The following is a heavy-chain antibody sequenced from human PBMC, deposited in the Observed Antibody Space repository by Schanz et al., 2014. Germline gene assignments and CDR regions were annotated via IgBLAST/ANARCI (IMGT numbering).Heavy chain of an antibody. CDR1: GFTFSSYW. Sequence: VQLVESGGGLVKPGGSLRLSCGASGFTFSSYWMHWVRQAPGKGLVWVSRINSDGSTTIYADSVKGRFTISRDNAKNTLYLQMNSLRAEDTAVYYCARPLGPNYYYYGLDVWGQGTTVTVSS. CDR3: ARPLGPNYYYYGLDV. V-gene: IGHV3-74*02. J-gene: IGHJ6*02. CDR2: INSDGSTT.